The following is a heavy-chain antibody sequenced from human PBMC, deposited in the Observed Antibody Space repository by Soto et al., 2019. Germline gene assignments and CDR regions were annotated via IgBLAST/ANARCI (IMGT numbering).Heavy chain of an antibody. CDR3: AKAGRPYYDLWSENRFDP. Sequence: EVQLLESGGDLVQPGGSLRLSCAAFGFTFISYALTWVRQPPGKGRGWVSSISGSGVATYYADSGKGRFTTSRDDSKSTLYLQMNSLRAEDTDLYYCAKAGRPYYDLWSENRFDPWGQGTLVTVSS. CDR2: ISGSGVAT. CDR1: GFTFISYA. D-gene: IGHD3-3*01. J-gene: IGHJ5*02. V-gene: IGHV3-23*01.